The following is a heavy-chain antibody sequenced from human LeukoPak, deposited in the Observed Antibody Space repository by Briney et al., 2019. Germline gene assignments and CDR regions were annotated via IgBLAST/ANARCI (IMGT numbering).Heavy chain of an antibody. CDR1: GFTFTTSA. Sequence: GGSLKLSCAASGFTFTTSAMTWVRQAPGKGLEWVSYISDSGISTYCADSVKGRFTISRDNSKNTLHLQMTSLRAEDTAVYYCAHSPGAAIRRRDYYYYMDVWGKGTTVTVSS. J-gene: IGHJ6*03. CDR2: ISDSGIST. V-gene: IGHV3-23*01. D-gene: IGHD2-2*02. CDR3: AHSPGAAIRRRDYYYYMDV.